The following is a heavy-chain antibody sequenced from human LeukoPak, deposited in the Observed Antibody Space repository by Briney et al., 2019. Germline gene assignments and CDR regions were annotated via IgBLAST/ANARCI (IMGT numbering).Heavy chain of an antibody. D-gene: IGHD1-26*01. V-gene: IGHV3-64*01. CDR3: ARGNSGSYSQDWFDP. Sequence: GGSLRLSCAASGFTFSSYAMHWVRQAPGKGLEYVSAISSNGGSTYYANSVKGRFTISRDNAKNSLYLQMNSLRDDDMALYYCARGNSGSYSQDWFDPWGQGTLVAVSS. CDR1: GFTFSSYA. J-gene: IGHJ5*02. CDR2: ISSNGGST.